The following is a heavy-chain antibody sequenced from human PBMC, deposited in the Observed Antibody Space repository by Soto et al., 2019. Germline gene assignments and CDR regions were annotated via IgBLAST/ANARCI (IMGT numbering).Heavy chain of an antibody. D-gene: IGHD1-26*01. Sequence: VQLVESGGDLVQPGGSLRLSCAASGFAFSRFPMHWVRQAPGKGLVWVSRIDPDGSDTTYADSVKGRFTISRDNAKNIVYLQMSSLRAEYTALYYCATMAGTYPYWGQGTLVTVSS. CDR2: IDPDGSDT. CDR3: ATMAGTYPY. V-gene: IGHV3-74*01. CDR1: GFAFSRFP. J-gene: IGHJ4*02.